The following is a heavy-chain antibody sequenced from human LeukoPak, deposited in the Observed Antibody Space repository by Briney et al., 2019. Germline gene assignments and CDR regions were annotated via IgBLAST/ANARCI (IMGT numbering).Heavy chain of an antibody. CDR2: INANSGGI. CDR1: GYIFTAYY. CDR3: ARDRKQWLVRSEFDI. D-gene: IGHD6-19*01. J-gene: IGHJ4*02. V-gene: IGHV1-2*02. Sequence: GASVKVSCKASGYIFTAYYMHWVRQAPGQGLEWMGWINANSGGINYAQKFQGRVTMTRDTSITTAYMEVSGLRSDDTAVYYCARDRKQWLVRSEFDIWGQGTLVTVSS.